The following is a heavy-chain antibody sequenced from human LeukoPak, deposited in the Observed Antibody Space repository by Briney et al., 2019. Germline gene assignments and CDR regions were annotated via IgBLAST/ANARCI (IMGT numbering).Heavy chain of an antibody. V-gene: IGHV3-48*04. J-gene: IGHJ4*02. D-gene: IGHD1-26*01. Sequence: GGSLRLSCAASGFTFSSYSMNWVRQAPGKGLEWVSYISSSGSTIYYADSVKGRFTISRDNAKNSLYLQMNSLRAEDTAVYYCARVRGSYYFFDYWGQGTLVTVSS. CDR3: ARVRGSYYFFDY. CDR1: GFTFSSYS. CDR2: ISSSGSTI.